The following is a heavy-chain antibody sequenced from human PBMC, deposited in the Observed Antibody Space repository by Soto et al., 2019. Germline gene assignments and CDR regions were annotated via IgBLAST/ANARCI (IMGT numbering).Heavy chain of an antibody. CDR3: ARVRVPFLRIAVAHNWFDP. D-gene: IGHD6-19*01. V-gene: IGHV4-59*01. CDR1: GGSISSYY. Sequence: SETLSLTCTVSGGSISSYYWSWIRQPPGKGLEWIGYIYYSGSTNYNPSLKSRVTISVDTSKNQFSLKLSSVTAADTAVYYCARVRVPFLRIAVAHNWFDPWGQGTLVTVSS. J-gene: IGHJ5*02. CDR2: IYYSGST.